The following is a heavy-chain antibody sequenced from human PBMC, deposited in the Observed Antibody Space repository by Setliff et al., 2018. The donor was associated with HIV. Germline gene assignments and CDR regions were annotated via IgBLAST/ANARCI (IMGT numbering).Heavy chain of an antibody. J-gene: IGHJ4*02. CDR2: IYKSGTT. V-gene: IGHV4-4*08. CDR3: GRLSETAMASFDS. CDR1: GGSITSYH. D-gene: IGHD5-18*01. Sequence: PSETLSLTCSVSGGSITSYHWSWIRQSPGKGLEWIGYIYKSGTTNYKSSLKSRVTISADPSKNQFSLKVTSVTAADTAVYYCGRLSETAMASFDSWGQGTLVT.